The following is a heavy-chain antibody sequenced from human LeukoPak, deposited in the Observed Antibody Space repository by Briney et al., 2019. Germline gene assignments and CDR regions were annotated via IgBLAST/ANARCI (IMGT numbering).Heavy chain of an antibody. J-gene: IGHJ4*02. V-gene: IGHV1-8*01. D-gene: IGHD3-3*01. CDR2: MNPNSGNT. CDR1: GYTFTSYD. CDR3: ARGENDFWSGNFDY. Sequence: GASVKVSCKASGYTFTSYDINWVRQATGQGLEWMGWMNPNSGNTGYAQKFQGRVTMTRNTSISTAYMELSSLRSEDTAVYYCARGENDFWSGNFDYWGQGTLVTVSS.